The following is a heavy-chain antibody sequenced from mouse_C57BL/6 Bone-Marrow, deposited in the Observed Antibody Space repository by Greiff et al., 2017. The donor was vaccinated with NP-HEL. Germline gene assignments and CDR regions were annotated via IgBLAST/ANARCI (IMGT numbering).Heavy chain of an antibody. CDR3: AVYYGSSYGAY. V-gene: IGHV1-81*01. CDR1: GYTFTSYG. J-gene: IGHJ3*01. Sequence: VHLVESGAELARPGASVKLSCKASGYTFTSYGISWVKQRTGQGLEWIGEIYPRSGNTYYNEKFKGKATLTADKSSSTAYMELRSLTSEDSAVYFCAVYYGSSYGAYWGQGTLVTVSA. D-gene: IGHD1-1*01. CDR2: IYPRSGNT.